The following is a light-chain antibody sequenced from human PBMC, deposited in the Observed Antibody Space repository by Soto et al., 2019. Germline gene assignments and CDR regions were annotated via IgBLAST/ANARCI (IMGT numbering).Light chain of an antibody. CDR1: HSVASY. Sequence: DIQMTQSTSSLSASVGDRVTIPCRASHSVASYFNWFQQRPGKAPSLLIYAATTLHTGVPSRFSGSRSGTNFTLTISRLQPEDFATYDCQERSTTPAFTFGPGTKVDFK. CDR2: AAT. J-gene: IGKJ3*01. V-gene: IGKV1-39*01. CDR3: QERSTTPAFT.